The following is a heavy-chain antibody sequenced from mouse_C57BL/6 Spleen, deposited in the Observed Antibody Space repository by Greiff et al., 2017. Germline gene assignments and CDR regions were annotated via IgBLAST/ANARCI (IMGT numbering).Heavy chain of an antibody. CDR3: ARLPHYYGSSDPFAY. CDR2: IYPSASET. D-gene: IGHD1-1*01. J-gene: IGHJ3*01. Sequence: QVQLQQPGAELVRPGSSVKLSCTASGYTFTSYWMDWVKQRPGQGLEWIGNIYPSASETHYNQKFKDKATLTVYKSSSTAYMQLSSLTSEDSAVDNCARLPHYYGSSDPFAYWGQGTLVTVSA. CDR1: GYTFTSYW. V-gene: IGHV1-61*01.